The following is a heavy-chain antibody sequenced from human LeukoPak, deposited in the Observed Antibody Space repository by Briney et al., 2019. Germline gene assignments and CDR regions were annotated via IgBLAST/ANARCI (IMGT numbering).Heavy chain of an antibody. Sequence: AGGSLRLSCAASGFTFSSYWMSWVRQAPGKGLEWVANIKQDGREKYYVDSVRGLFTISSDNAKNPLYLQMNSLRAEDTAVYYCARVLDYDILTGYYRPLYYYYGMDVWGKGTTVTVSS. CDR1: GFTFSSYW. J-gene: IGHJ6*04. CDR3: ARVLDYDILTGYYRPLYYYYGMDV. V-gene: IGHV3-7*03. CDR2: IKQDGREK. D-gene: IGHD3-9*01.